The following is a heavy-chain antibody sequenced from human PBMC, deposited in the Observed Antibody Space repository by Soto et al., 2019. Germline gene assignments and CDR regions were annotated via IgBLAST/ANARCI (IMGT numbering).Heavy chain of an antibody. J-gene: IGHJ6*03. D-gene: IGHD5-12*01. CDR3: ASSSHSGYDLNCYYYMDV. Sequence: LTWIFADGSSSGYYGRLIRQNPGKGLEWIGYIYYSGSTNYNPSLKSRVTISVDTSKNQFSLKLSSVTAADTAVYYCASSSHSGYDLNCYYYMDVWGKGTTVTVPS. CDR1: DGSSSGYY. V-gene: IGHV4-59*01. CDR2: IYYSGST.